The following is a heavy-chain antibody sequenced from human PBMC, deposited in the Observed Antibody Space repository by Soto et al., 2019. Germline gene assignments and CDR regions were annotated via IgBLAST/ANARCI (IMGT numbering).Heavy chain of an antibody. CDR2: IFPGDSDT. CDR1: RYIFSSYW. J-gene: IGHJ4*02. CDR3: AVGYSYGEYYYDY. Sequence: PGESLKISCHGSRYIFSSYWIVWVRQMPGKGLEWMGVIFPGDSDTIYGPSFQGQVTISADTSIRTAYLQWTSLKASDTAMYYCAVGYSYGEYYYDYWGQGTLVTVSS. D-gene: IGHD5-18*01. V-gene: IGHV5-51*01.